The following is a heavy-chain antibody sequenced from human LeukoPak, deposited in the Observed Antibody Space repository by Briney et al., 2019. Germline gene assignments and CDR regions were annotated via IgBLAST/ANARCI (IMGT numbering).Heavy chain of an antibody. V-gene: IGHV4-39*07. D-gene: IGHD5-18*01. CDR2: MYYRGNT. J-gene: IGHJ4*02. CDR1: GGSISSITYY. CDR3: ARVGSGYSYGPFDY. Sequence: SETLSLTCTVSGGSISSITYYWGWIRQPPGKGLEWVGHMYYRGNTFYSPSLKSRVTISVDTSKNQFSLKLNSVTAADTAVYYCARVGSGYSYGPFDYWGQGTLVTVSS.